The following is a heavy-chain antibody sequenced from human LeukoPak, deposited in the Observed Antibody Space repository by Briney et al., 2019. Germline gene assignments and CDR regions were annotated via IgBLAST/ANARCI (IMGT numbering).Heavy chain of an antibody. CDR1: GFIFRSYA. D-gene: IGHD6-13*01. V-gene: IGHV3-23*01. CDR3: PKDSSSWYKCIDY. J-gene: IGHJ4*02. Sequence: GGSLRLSCAASGFIFRSYAMSWVRQAPGKGLEWVSAISGSGDSTYYADSVKGRFTISRDNSKNTLYLQMNSLRTEDTAVYYCPKDSSSWYKCIDYWGQGTLVNVSS. CDR2: ISGSGDST.